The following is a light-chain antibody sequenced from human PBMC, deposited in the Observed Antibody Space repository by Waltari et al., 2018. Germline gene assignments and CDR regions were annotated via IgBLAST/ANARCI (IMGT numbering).Light chain of an antibody. J-gene: IGKJ5*01. Sequence: SSQSLLRTSGYRYLDWYLQKPGQSPQVLIYLASNLASGGPDRFSGSGSGTDLTLKISRVEAEDVGDYYCMQGLQSPPFGHGTRLEIK. V-gene: IGKV2-28*01. CDR1: QSLLRTSGYRY. CDR3: MQGLQSPP. CDR2: LAS.